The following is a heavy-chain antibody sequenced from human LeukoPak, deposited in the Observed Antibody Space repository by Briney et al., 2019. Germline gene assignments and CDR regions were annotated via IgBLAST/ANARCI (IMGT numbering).Heavy chain of an antibody. V-gene: IGHV3-23*01. CDR2: ISGGATST. Sequence: GASLRLSCAASGFSLSNYGMTWVRQAPGKGLEWASAISGGATSTYYADSVKGRFTISRDNSKNTLYLEMNSLRADDTAVYYCAKDSPVATYWGQGTLVTVSS. CDR1: GFSLSNYG. J-gene: IGHJ4*02. CDR3: AKDSPVATY. D-gene: IGHD4-23*01.